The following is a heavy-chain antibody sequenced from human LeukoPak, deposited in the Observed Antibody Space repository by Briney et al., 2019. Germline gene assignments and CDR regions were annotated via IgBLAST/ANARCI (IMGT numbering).Heavy chain of an antibody. CDR1: GFTFGSYA. CDR3: ARDGGGAGSYPDY. V-gene: IGHV3-30*04. CDR2: ISYDGSNK. J-gene: IGHJ4*02. D-gene: IGHD1-26*01. Sequence: GGSLRLSCAASGFTFGSYAMHCVRQAPGKGLEWVAVISYDGSNKYYADSVKGRFTISRDNSKNTLYLQMNSLRAEDTAVYYCARDGGGAGSYPDYWGQRTLVTVSS.